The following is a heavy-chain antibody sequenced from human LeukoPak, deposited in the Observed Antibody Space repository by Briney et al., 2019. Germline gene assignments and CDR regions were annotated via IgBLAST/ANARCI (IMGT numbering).Heavy chain of an antibody. D-gene: IGHD5-24*01. CDR1: GFTVSSNY. V-gene: IGHV3-66*01. J-gene: IGHJ4*02. CDR3: ATEMATNGAFDY. CDR2: IYSGGST. Sequence: GGSLRLSRAASGFTVSSNYMSWVRQAPGKGLEWVSVIYSGGSTYYADSVKGRFTISRDNSKNTLYLQMNSLRAEDTAVYYCATEMATNGAFDYWGQGTLVTVSS.